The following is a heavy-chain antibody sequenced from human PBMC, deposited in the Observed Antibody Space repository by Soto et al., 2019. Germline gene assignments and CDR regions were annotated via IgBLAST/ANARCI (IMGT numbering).Heavy chain of an antibody. J-gene: IGHJ4*02. V-gene: IGHV3-30*18. CDR3: AKEFHSWNYFDY. CDR1: GFTFSSSG. Sequence: AGGSLRLSCAASGFTFSSSGIHWGRQAPGKGLEWVAVISYDGSNKFYADSVKGRFTISRDNFRNTLYLQMNSLRAEDTAVYYCAKEFHSWNYFDYWGQGTLVTVSS. D-gene: IGHD1-20*01. CDR2: ISYDGSNK.